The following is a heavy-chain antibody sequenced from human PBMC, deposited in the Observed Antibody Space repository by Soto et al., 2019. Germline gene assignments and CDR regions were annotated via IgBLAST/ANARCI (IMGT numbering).Heavy chain of an antibody. V-gene: IGHV3-23*01. CDR1: GFTFSSYA. J-gene: IGHJ4*02. Sequence: SXGSLRLTCAASGFTFSSYAMSWVRQAPGKGLEWVSAISGSGGSTYYADSVKGRFTISRDNSKNTLYLQMNSLRAEDTAVYYCAKDLSRTDCSGGSCYGYYFDYWGQGTLVTSPQ. D-gene: IGHD2-15*01. CDR3: AKDLSRTDCSGGSCYGYYFDY. CDR2: ISGSGGST.